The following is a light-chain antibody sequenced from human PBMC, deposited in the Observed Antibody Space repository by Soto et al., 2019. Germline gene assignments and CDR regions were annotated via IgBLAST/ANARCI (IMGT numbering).Light chain of an antibody. V-gene: IGLV3-21*04. CDR3: HVWDSLTDDWV. CDR2: FDS. Sequence: SYELTQPPSVSVAPGKTASITCWGNNIGGKSVHWYQHKPGQAPVLVIYFDSDRPSGIPERLSGSNSGNTATLTISRVEAGDEADYYCHVWDSLTDDWVFGGGTQLTVL. J-gene: IGLJ3*02. CDR1: NIGGKS.